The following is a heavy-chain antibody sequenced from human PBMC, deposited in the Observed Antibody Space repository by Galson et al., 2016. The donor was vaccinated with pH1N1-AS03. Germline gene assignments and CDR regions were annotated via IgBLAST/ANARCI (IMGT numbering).Heavy chain of an antibody. V-gene: IGHV3-7*01. CDR3: ARFAWATSGDDAFDV. D-gene: IGHD3-10*01. J-gene: IGHJ3*01. CDR2: IKQDATEK. CDR1: GFTFSTYW. Sequence: SLRLSCAASGFTFSTYWMSWVRQAPGKGLEWVANIKQDATEKYYVDSVKGRFTISRDNAKKSLYLQMDSLRFEDTASYYCARFAWATSGDDAFDVWGQGTLVTVSS.